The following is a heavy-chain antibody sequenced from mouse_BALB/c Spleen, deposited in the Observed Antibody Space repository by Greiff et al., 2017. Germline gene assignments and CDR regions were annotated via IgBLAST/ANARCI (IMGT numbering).Heavy chain of an antibody. CDR2: IYPGDGDT. J-gene: IGHJ1*01. CDR1: GYTFTSYW. D-gene: IGHD2-4*01. V-gene: IGHV1-87*01. CDR3: ARGWGYDYDDGNWYFDV. Sequence: QVQLQQSGAELARPGASVKLSCKASGYTFTSYWMQWVKQRPGQGLEWIGAIYPGDGDTRYTQKFKGKATLTADKSSSTAYMQLSSLASEDSAVYYCARGWGYDYDDGNWYFDVWGAGTTVTVSS.